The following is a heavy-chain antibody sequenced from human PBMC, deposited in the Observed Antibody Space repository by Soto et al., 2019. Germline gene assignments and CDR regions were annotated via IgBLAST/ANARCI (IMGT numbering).Heavy chain of an antibody. CDR1: GYSFTAYG. V-gene: IGHV1-18*01. Sequence: ASVKVSCKTSGYSFTAYGLAWLRQAPGQRPEWMGWISAYNGNTNYAQKLQGRVTMTTDTSTSTAYMELRSLRSDDTAVYYCARPPRIIADYFDCWGQGTLVTVSS. J-gene: IGHJ4*02. D-gene: IGHD3-10*01. CDR3: ARPPRIIADYFDC. CDR2: ISAYNGNT.